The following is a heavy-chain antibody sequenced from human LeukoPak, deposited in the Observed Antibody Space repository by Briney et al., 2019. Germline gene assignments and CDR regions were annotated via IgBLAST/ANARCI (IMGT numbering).Heavy chain of an antibody. V-gene: IGHV1-8*01. D-gene: IGHD6-13*01. J-gene: IGHJ4*02. Sequence: ASVKVSCKASGYTFTSYDINWVRQATGQGLEWMGWMNPNSGNTGYAQKFQGRVTMTRNTSISTAYMELSSLRSEDTAVYYCARVYAPYSSNHFDYWGQGTLVTVSS. CDR1: GYTFTSYD. CDR3: ARVYAPYSSNHFDY. CDR2: MNPNSGNT.